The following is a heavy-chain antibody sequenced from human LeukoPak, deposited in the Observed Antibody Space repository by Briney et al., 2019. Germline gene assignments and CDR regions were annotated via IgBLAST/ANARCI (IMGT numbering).Heavy chain of an antibody. CDR1: GFTFSSYA. J-gene: IGHJ6*02. D-gene: IGHD3-10*01. Sequence: QTGGSLRLSCAASGFTFSSYAMSWVRQAPGKGLEWVSAISGSGGSTYYADSVKSRFTISRDNSKNTLYLQMNSLRAEDTAVYYCAKTLRGGGGMDVWGQGTTVTVSS. CDR3: AKTLRGGGGMDV. CDR2: ISGSGGST. V-gene: IGHV3-23*01.